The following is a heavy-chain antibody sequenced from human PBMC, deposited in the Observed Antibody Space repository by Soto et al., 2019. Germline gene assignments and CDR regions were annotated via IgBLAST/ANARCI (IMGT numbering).Heavy chain of an antibody. CDR3: ARGDWNDYGDYYFDY. D-gene: IGHD4-17*01. V-gene: IGHV1-18*01. CDR2: ISAYNGNT. Sequence: ASVKVSCKASGYTFTSYGISWVRQAPGQGLEWMGWISAYNGNTNYAQKLQGRVTMTTDTSTSTAYMELRSLRSDDTAVYYCARGDWNDYGDYYFDYWGQGILGTGFS. J-gene: IGHJ4*02. CDR1: GYTFTSYG.